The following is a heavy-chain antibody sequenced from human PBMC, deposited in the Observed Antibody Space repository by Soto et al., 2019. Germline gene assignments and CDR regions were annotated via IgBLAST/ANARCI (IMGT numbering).Heavy chain of an antibody. J-gene: IGHJ6*02. CDR2: VYYSGNT. D-gene: IGHD5-18*01. CDR3: ARDRLMATAGTARHYFGLDV. CDR1: GGSIRSGGYY. Sequence: SETLSLTCTVSGGSIRSGGYYWSWVRQNPRRGLEWIGNVYYSGNTYYNPSLKSRLTISVDTSKNQFSLNLSSVTAADTAVYYCARDRLMATAGTARHYFGLDVWGQGTTVTVSS. V-gene: IGHV4-31*03.